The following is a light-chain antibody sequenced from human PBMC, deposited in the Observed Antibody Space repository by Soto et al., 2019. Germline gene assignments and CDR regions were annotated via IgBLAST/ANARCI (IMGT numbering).Light chain of an antibody. V-gene: IGLV2-14*01. CDR3: FSFTTTSTHV. CDR1: SSDIGAYDY. Sequence: LTQPASLSVSAGQSITTSCTGTSSDIGAYDYFSWFQQHPGKAPQHMISEVNNRTSGVSNRFPGSKSGNTAYLTISGLQVEAEAASFCFSFTTTSTHVFGTGTKVTVL. CDR2: EVN. J-gene: IGLJ1*01.